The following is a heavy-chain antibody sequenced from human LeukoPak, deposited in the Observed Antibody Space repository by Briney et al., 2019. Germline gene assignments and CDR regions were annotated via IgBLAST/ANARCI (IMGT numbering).Heavy chain of an antibody. CDR2: IYSGGST. D-gene: IGHD4-23*01. CDR1: GFTVSSNY. V-gene: IGHV3-53*01. Sequence: GGSLRLSCAASGFTVSSNYMSWVRQAPGKGLEWVSVIYSGGSTYYADSVKGRFTISRDNSKNTLYLQMNSLRAEDTAVYYCATLTVAKSPFDYWGQGTLVTVSS. J-gene: IGHJ4*02. CDR3: ATLTVAKSPFDY.